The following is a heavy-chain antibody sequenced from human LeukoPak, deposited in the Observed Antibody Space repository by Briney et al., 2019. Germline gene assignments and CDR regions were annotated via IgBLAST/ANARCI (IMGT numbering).Heavy chain of an antibody. J-gene: IGHJ4*02. CDR1: GFTFSSYG. Sequence: PGRSLRLSCAASGFTFSSYGMHWVRQAPGKGLEWVAVIWYDGSNKYYADSVKGRFTISRDNSKNTLYLQMNSLRAEDTAVYYCAKDRVTIFGVVIPFDYWGQGTLVTVSS. CDR3: AKDRVTIFGVVIPFDY. D-gene: IGHD3-3*01. V-gene: IGHV3-33*06. CDR2: IWYDGSNK.